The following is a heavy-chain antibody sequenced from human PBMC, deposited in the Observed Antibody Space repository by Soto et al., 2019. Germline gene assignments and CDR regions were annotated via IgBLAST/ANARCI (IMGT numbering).Heavy chain of an antibody. V-gene: IGHV1-18*01. J-gene: IGHJ4*02. D-gene: IGHD2-15*01. CDR2: ISAYNGNT. CDR1: GYTFTSYG. Sequence: ASVKVSCKASGYTFTSYGISWVRQAPGQGLEWMGWISAYNGNTNYAQKLQGRVTMTTDTSTSTAYMELRSLRSDDTAVYYCARVNVVVVAATPGPYWGQGTLVTVSS. CDR3: ARVNVVVVAATPGPY.